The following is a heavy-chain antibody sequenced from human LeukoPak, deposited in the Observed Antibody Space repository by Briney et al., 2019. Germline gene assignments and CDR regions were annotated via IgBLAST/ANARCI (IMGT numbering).Heavy chain of an antibody. CDR3: ARDLGVGLPFGSGSLFY. D-gene: IGHD3-10*01. CDR2: VSGSGGST. Sequence: LTGGSLRLSCAVSGFTFSSYAMSWVRRAPGKGLEWVSGVSGSGGSTYYADSVKGRFAISRDNSKNTLYLQMDSLRAEDTAVYYCARDLGVGLPFGSGSLFYWGQGTLVTVSS. V-gene: IGHV3-23*01. J-gene: IGHJ4*02. CDR1: GFTFSSYA.